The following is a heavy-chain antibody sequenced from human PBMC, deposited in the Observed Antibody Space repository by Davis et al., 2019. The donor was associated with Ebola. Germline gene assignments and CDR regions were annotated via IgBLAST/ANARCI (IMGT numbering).Heavy chain of an antibody. J-gene: IGHJ6*02. CDR3: ARHVSAYYYDSSGYYSVSSGMDV. V-gene: IGHV4-59*08. D-gene: IGHD3-22*01. CDR1: SGSMSSSY. CDR2: TSYSGSA. Sequence: SETLSLTCSVSSGSMSSSYWRWIRYPQGKGLEWIGYTSYSGSANYNPPLKSRVTISVDTSKNQFSLKLSSVTAADTAVYYCARHVSAYYYDSSGYYSVSSGMDVWGQGTTVTVSS.